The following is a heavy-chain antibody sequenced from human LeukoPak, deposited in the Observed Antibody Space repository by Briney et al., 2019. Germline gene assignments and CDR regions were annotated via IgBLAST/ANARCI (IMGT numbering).Heavy chain of an antibody. D-gene: IGHD3-10*01. CDR2: IYYSGST. CDR3: ARGSDYYGSGSYHPQDY. Sequence: PSETLSLTCTVSGGSISSYYWSWIRQPPGKGLEWIGYIYYSGSTNYNPSLKSRVTISVGTSKNQFSLKLSSVTAADTAVYYCARGSDYYGSGSYHPQDYWGQGTLVTVSS. V-gene: IGHV4-59*01. CDR1: GGSISSYY. J-gene: IGHJ4*02.